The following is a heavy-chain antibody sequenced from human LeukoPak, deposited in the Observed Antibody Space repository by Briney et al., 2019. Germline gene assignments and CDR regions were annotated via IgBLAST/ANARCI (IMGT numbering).Heavy chain of an antibody. CDR1: GGTFSSYA. CDR3: ARDSGYSYGVDY. J-gene: IGHJ4*02. CDR2: IVPIFGTA. Sequence: SVKVSCKASGGTFSSYAISWVRQAPGQGLEWMGGIVPIFGTANYAQKFQGRVTITADESTSTAYMEPSSLRSEDTAVYYCARDSGYSYGVDYWGQGTLVTVSS. D-gene: IGHD5-18*01. V-gene: IGHV1-69*13.